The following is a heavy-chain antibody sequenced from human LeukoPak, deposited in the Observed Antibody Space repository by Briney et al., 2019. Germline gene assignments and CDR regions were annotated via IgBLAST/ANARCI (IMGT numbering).Heavy chain of an antibody. D-gene: IGHD5-18*01. CDR2: INHSGST. Sequence: SETLSLTCAVYGGSFGGYYWSWIRQPPGKGLEWIGEINHSGSTNYNPSLKSRVTISVDTSKNQFSLKLSSVTAADTAVYYCARGRIQLWPSSVYFDYWGQGTLVTVSS. J-gene: IGHJ4*02. V-gene: IGHV4-34*01. CDR1: GGSFGGYY. CDR3: ARGRIQLWPSSVYFDY.